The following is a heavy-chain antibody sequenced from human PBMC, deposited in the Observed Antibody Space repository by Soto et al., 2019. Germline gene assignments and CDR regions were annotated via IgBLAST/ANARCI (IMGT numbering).Heavy chain of an antibody. D-gene: IGHD5-18*01. Sequence: PSETLSLTCAVYGGSFSGYYWSWIRQPPGKGLEWIGEINHSGSTNYNPSLKSRVTISVDTSKNQFSLKLSSVTAADTAVYYCAGGLGGTAMVIYYYMDVWGKGTTVTVSS. CDR3: AGGLGGTAMVIYYYMDV. CDR2: INHSGST. V-gene: IGHV4-34*01. CDR1: GGSFSGYY. J-gene: IGHJ6*03.